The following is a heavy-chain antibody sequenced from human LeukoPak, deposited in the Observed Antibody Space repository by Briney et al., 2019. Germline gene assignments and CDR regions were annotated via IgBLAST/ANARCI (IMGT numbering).Heavy chain of an antibody. CDR3: ARDVAGTSSWRVDY. J-gene: IGHJ4*02. CDR1: GLTFSSYA. D-gene: IGHD6-6*01. CDR2: ISGNGNYI. V-gene: IGHV3-21*06. Sequence: GGSLRLSCAASGLTFSSYAMNWVRQAPGKGLEWVSSISGNGNYIYYADSVRGRFTISRDNAKNTLHLQMNSLRADDTAVYYCARDVAGTSSWRVDYWGQGTLVTVSS.